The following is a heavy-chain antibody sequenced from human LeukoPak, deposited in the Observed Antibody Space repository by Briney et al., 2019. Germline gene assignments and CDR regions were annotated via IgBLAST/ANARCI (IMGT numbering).Heavy chain of an antibody. D-gene: IGHD3-10*01. J-gene: IGHJ4*02. CDR3: TRAGVVSYYFDY. V-gene: IGHV3-49*04. Sequence: GALRLSCTASGFTFGDYAMNWVRQAPGKGLEWVGFIRSTPYGGKTEYAAPVKGRLTIFRDDSKSIAYLQMNSLKTEDTAMYYLTRAGVVSYYFDYWGQGTLVTVSS. CDR2: IRSTPYGGKT. CDR1: GFTFGDYA.